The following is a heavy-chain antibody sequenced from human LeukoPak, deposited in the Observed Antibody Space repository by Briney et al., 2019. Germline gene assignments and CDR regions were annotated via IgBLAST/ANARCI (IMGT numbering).Heavy chain of an antibody. CDR2: IYYSGST. J-gene: IGHJ5*02. D-gene: IGHD6-19*01. CDR1: GGSISSYY. V-gene: IGHV4-59*01. Sequence: SETLSVTCTVSGGSISSYYWSWIRQPPGNGLEWIGYIYYSGSTNYNPSLKSRVTISVDTSKNQFSLKLSSVTAADTAVYYCARGHSSGWSNWFDPWGQGTLVTVSS. CDR3: ARGHSSGWSNWFDP.